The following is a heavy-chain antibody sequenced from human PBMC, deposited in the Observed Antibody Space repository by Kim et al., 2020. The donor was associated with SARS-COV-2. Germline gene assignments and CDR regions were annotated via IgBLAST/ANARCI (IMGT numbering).Heavy chain of an antibody. CDR3: AKGLQLYYYGLGSAFDF. V-gene: IGHV3-23*01. Sequence: GGSLRLSCAASGLTFSNYAMIWVRQAPGKGLEWVSLISGSGGATEYADSVKGRFTISRDNSKNTVYLQMKSLRAEDTAFYFCAKGLQLYYYGLGSAFDFWGKETLVTVSS. CDR2: ISGSGGAT. D-gene: IGHD3-10*01. CDR1: GLTFSNYA. J-gene: IGHJ4*02.